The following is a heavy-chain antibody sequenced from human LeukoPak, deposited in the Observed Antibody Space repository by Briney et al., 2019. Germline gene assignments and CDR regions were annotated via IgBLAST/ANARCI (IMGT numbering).Heavy chain of an antibody. Sequence: SGPTLVKPTQTLTLTCTFSGFSLSTSGVGVGWIRQPPGKALEWLALIYWDDDKRYSPSLKSRLTITKDTSKKQVVHTMTNMDPVDTATYYYAHRHARDDILTSVEGSFDYWGQGTLVTVSS. J-gene: IGHJ4*02. V-gene: IGHV2-5*02. CDR3: AHRHARDDILTSVEGSFDY. CDR2: IYWDDDK. CDR1: GFSLSTSGVG. D-gene: IGHD3-9*01.